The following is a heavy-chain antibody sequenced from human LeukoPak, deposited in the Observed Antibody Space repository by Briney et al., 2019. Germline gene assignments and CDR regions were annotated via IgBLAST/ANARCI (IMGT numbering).Heavy chain of an antibody. CDR3: ARAHSSSSLDWFDP. J-gene: IGHJ5*02. CDR1: GGTFSSYA. Sequence: SVKVSCKASGGTFSSYAISWVRQAPGQGLEWMGGIIPIFGTANYAQKFQGRVTITADKSTRTAYMELSSLRSEDTAVYYCARAHSSSSLDWFDPWGQGTLVTVSS. D-gene: IGHD6-6*01. CDR2: IIPIFGTA. V-gene: IGHV1-69*06.